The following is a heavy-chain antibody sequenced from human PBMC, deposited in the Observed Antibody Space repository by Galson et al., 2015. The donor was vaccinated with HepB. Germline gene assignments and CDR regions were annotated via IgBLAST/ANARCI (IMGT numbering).Heavy chain of an antibody. CDR2: IYYSDTWTT. J-gene: IGHJ6*02. Sequence: ETLSLTCTVSGGSISDHYWSWIRQSPGKGLEWIGYIYYSDTWTTNYNPSLRSRVTISFDASNNQVSLELSSVTAADTAMYYCGRQTHHQNPMDVWGQGTTVTVS. V-gene: IGHV4-59*08. CDR1: GGSISDHY. D-gene: IGHD1-14*01. CDR3: GRQTHHQNPMDV.